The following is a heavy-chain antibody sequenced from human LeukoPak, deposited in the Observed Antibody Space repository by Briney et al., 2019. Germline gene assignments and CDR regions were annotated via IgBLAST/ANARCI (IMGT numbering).Heavy chain of an antibody. Sequence: SETLSLTCTVSGGSISSGSYYWSWIRQPAGTGLEWIGRIYTSGSTNYNPSLKSRVTISVDTSKNQFSLKLSSVTAADTAVYYCARDTHAGPYYYYYYMDVWGKGTTVTVSS. CDR3: ARDTHAGPYYYYYYMDV. J-gene: IGHJ6*03. D-gene: IGHD6-13*01. CDR1: GGSISSGSYY. CDR2: IYTSGST. V-gene: IGHV4-61*02.